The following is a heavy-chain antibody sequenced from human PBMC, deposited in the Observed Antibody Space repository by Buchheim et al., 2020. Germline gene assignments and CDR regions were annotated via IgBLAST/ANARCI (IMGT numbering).Heavy chain of an antibody. J-gene: IGHJ4*02. CDR3: AKGGFYYNSRFDY. D-gene: IGHD2/OR15-2a*01. CDR2: ISGGGGST. CDR1: GFTFSTYA. Sequence: EVQLFESGGGLVQPGGSLRLSCAASGFTFSTYAMNWVRQAPGKGLEWVSGISGGGGSTYYADSVKGRCTLSRDNSQNTLYLQMNSLRADDTAVYYCAKGGFYYNSRFDYWGKGTL. V-gene: IGHV3-23*01.